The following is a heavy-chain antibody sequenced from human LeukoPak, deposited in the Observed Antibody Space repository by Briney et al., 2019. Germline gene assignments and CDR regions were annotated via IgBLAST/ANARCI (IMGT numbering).Heavy chain of an antibody. CDR1: GFNFSSYW. CDR3: ARPTAVTLVDAFNI. Sequence: GGSLRLSCAAAGFNFSSYWMTWCRQAPGKGLEWVANIKQDGTEEYYVDSVKGRFTISRDNAKNSLYLQMNSLRDVDTAVYFCARPTAVTLVDAFNIWGLGTMVTVSS. J-gene: IGHJ3*02. V-gene: IGHV3-7*04. D-gene: IGHD4-17*01. CDR2: IKQDGTEE.